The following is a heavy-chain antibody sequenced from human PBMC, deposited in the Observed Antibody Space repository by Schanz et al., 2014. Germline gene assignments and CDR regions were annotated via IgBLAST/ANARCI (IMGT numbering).Heavy chain of an antibody. CDR2: INPSGGST. CDR1: GYTFTSYD. CDR3: ARGRTFDY. J-gene: IGHJ4*02. V-gene: IGHV1-46*01. Sequence: QVQLIQSGAEVKKPGASVKVSCTASGYTFTSYDINWVRQAPGQGLEWMGMINPSGGSTTYAQKFQGRVTMTRDTSTSTVYMELSSLRSEDTAVYYCARGRTFDYWGQGTLVTVSS.